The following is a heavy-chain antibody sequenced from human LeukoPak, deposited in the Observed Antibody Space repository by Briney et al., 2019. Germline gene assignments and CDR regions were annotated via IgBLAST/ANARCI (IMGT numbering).Heavy chain of an antibody. V-gene: IGHV1-2*02. J-gene: IGHJ4*02. D-gene: IGHD3-9*01. Sequence: ASVKVSCKASGYTFTSYDINWVRQATGQGLEWMGWINPNSGGTNYAQKFQGRVTMTRDTSISTAYMELSRLRSDDTAVYYCARGHQLRYFDGSPSTNLDYWGQGTLVTVSS. CDR3: ARGHQLRYFDGSPSTNLDY. CDR2: INPNSGGT. CDR1: GYTFTSYD.